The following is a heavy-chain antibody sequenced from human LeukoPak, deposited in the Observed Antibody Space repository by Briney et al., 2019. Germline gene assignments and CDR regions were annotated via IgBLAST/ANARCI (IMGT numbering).Heavy chain of an antibody. D-gene: IGHD3-10*01. CDR1: GGSFSDYF. J-gene: IGHJ4*02. V-gene: IGHV4-34*01. Sequence: SETLSLTCAVYGGSFSDYFWSWFRQPPGKGLEWIGEVHHSGSTNYNPSLKSRVTISVDTSKNQFSLKLSSVTAADTAVYYCARLGVASGGYYHYFDYWGQGTLVTVSS. CDR2: VHHSGST. CDR3: ARLGVASGGYYHYFDY.